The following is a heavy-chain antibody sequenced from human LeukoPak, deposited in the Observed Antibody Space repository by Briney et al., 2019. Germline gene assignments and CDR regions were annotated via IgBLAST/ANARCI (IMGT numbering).Heavy chain of an antibody. J-gene: IGHJ6*04. Sequence: SETLSLTCAVYGGSFSGYYWSWIRQRPGKGLEWIGEINHSGSTNYNPSRKRRANISVDTSQNQFSLKLSSVHAADTAVYYCARTLVAPDVWGKGTTVTVSS. V-gene: IGHV4-34*01. CDR3: ARTLVAPDV. D-gene: IGHD2-15*01. CDR1: GGSFSGYY. CDR2: INHSGST.